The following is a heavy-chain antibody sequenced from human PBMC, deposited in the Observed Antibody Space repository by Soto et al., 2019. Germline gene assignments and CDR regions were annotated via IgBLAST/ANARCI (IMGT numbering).Heavy chain of an antibody. J-gene: IGHJ3*02. CDR3: ARVSGVNAFDI. Sequence: PSETLSLTCTVSGGSISSGDYYWSWIRQPPGKGLEWIGHIYYSGSTYYNPSLKSRVTISVDTSKNQFSLKLSSVTAADTAVYYCARVSGVNAFDIWGQGTMVTVSS. CDR1: GGSISSGDYY. D-gene: IGHD2-15*01. CDR2: IYYSGST. V-gene: IGHV4-30-4*01.